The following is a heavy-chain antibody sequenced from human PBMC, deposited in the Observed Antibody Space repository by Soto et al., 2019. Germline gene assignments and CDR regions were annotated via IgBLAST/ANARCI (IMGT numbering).Heavy chain of an antibody. V-gene: IGHV1-69*05. D-gene: IGHD3-10*01. CDR3: AREVWFGELSYFDY. J-gene: IGHJ4*02. CDR2: IIPIFGTA. Sequence: SVKVSCKASGGTFGSYAISWVRQAPGQGLEWMGGIIPIFGTANYAQKFQGRVTITTDKSTSTAYMELSSLRSEDTAVYYCAREVWFGELSYFDYWGQGTLVTVSS. CDR1: GGTFGSYA.